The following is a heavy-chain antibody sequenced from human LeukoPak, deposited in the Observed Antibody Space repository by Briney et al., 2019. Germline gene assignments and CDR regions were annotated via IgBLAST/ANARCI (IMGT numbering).Heavy chain of an antibody. Sequence: SETLSLTCTVSGGSISSSSYYWGWIRQPPGKGLEWIGSIYYSGSTYYNPSLKSRVTISVDTSKNQFSLKLSSVTAADTAVYYCARSQWSPIQAGDYWGQGTLVTVSS. CDR2: IYYSGST. CDR3: ARSQWSPIQAGDY. CDR1: GGSISSSSYY. J-gene: IGHJ4*02. V-gene: IGHV4-39*07. D-gene: IGHD2-21*01.